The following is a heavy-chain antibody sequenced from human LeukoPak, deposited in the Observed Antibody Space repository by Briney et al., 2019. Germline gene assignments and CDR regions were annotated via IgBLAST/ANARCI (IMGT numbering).Heavy chain of an antibody. V-gene: IGHV4-59*08. CDR1: GGSIGSYY. CDR3: ARHYSSGWLYFDY. J-gene: IGHJ4*02. Sequence: SETLSLTCTVSGGSIGSYYWSWIRQPPGKGLEWIGYIFYSGDTNYNPSLKSRVTISVDTSKNQFSLKLSSVTAADTAVYYCARHYSSGWLYFDYWGQGTLVTVSS. D-gene: IGHD6-19*01. CDR2: IFYSGDT.